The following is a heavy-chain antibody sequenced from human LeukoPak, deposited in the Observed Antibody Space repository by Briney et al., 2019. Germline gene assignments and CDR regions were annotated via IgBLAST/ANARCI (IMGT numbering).Heavy chain of an antibody. V-gene: IGHV4-59*08. Sequence: PSETLSLTCTVSGGSINNFYWSWIRQPPGKGLEWIGYIFYSGSTNYNPSLESRVTISIDTSKNQFSLRVNSLTAADTAVYYCARHRYYYDSSGYYYQPWGQGTLVTVSS. D-gene: IGHD3-22*01. CDR3: ARHRYYYDSSGYYYQP. CDR1: GGSINNFY. CDR2: IFYSGST. J-gene: IGHJ5*02.